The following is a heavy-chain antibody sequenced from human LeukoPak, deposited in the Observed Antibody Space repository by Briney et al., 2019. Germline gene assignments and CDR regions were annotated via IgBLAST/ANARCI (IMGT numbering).Heavy chain of an antibody. D-gene: IGHD3-22*01. Sequence: SETLSLTCTVSGGSISSYYWSWIRQPPGKGLEWIGYIYYSGSTNYNPSLKSRVTISVDTSKNQFSLKLSSVTAADTAVYYCARGYYDSSGSYYYYYYMDVWGKGTTVTVSS. V-gene: IGHV4-59*01. CDR1: GGSISSYY. CDR3: ARGYYDSSGSYYYYYYMDV. CDR2: IYYSGST. J-gene: IGHJ6*03.